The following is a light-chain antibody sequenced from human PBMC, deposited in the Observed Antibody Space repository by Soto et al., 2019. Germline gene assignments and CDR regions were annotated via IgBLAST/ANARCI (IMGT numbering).Light chain of an antibody. V-gene: IGKV1-9*01. CDR1: QGISSY. CDR3: QQLNSYPRT. Sequence: IQLTQSPSSLSASVGDRVTITCRASQGISSYLAWYQQKPGKAPKLLIYAASTLQSGVPSRFSGSGSGTDFTLTISSLQPEDFANDYCQQLNSYPRTFGQGTKVEIK. J-gene: IGKJ1*01. CDR2: AAS.